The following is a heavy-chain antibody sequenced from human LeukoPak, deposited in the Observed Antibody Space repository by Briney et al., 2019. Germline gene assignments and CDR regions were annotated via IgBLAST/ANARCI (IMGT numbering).Heavy chain of an antibody. CDR1: GHTFNSYD. CDR2: MNPHSGNT. V-gene: IGHV1-8*01. D-gene: IGHD5-24*01. CDR3: ARKSRDGYNYDGLDY. Sequence: ASVKVSCKTSGHTFNSYDINWVRQTIGQGLEWMGWMNPHSGNTDYAQKFQGRVTMTTDTSTSTAYMELRSLRSDDTAVYYCARKSRDGYNYDGLDYWGQGTLVTVSS. J-gene: IGHJ4*02.